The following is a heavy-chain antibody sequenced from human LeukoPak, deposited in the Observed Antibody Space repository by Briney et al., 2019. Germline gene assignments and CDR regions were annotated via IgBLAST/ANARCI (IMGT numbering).Heavy chain of an antibody. Sequence: SETLSLTCTVSGGSISSSSYYWGWIRQPPGKGLEWIGSIYYSGSTYYNPSLKSRVTISVDTSKNQFSLTLSSVTAADTAVYNCARTITVAGKYYFDYWGQGTLVTVSS. D-gene: IGHD6-19*01. J-gene: IGHJ4*02. CDR2: IYYSGST. CDR1: GGSISSSSYY. V-gene: IGHV4-39*07. CDR3: ARTITVAGKYYFDY.